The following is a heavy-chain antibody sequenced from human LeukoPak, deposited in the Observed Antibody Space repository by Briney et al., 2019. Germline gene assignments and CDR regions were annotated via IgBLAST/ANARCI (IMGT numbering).Heavy chain of an antibody. CDR2: ISYSGST. Sequence: PSETLSLTCTVSGGSISSSSYYWGWIRQPPGKGLEWIGSISYSGSTNYNPSLKSRVTISVDTSKHQFSLKLSAVTAADTAVYYCARGPHKFDYWGQGSLVTVSS. V-gene: IGHV4-39*07. J-gene: IGHJ4*02. CDR3: ARGPHKFDY. CDR1: GGSISSSSYY.